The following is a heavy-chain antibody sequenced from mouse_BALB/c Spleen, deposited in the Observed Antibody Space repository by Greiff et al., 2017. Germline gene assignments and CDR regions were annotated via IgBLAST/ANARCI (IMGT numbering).Heavy chain of an antibody. D-gene: IGHD1-1*01. V-gene: IGHV1-14*01. CDR3: ARPGSSSDYAMDY. CDR1: VYTFTSYV. Sequence: VQLQQSGPELVKPGASVKMSCKASVYTFTSYVMHWVKQKPGQGLEWIGYINPYNDGTKYNEKFKGKATLTSDKSSSTAYMELSSLTSEDSAVYYCARPGSSSDYAMDYWGQGTSVTVSS. CDR2: INPYNDGT. J-gene: IGHJ4*01.